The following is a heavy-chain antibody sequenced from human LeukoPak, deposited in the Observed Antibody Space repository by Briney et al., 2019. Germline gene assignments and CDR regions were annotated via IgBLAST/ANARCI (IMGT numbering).Heavy chain of an antibody. Sequence: GGSLRLSCAASGFTFSSYSMNWVRQAPVKGLEWVSSISSSSSYIYYADSVKGRFTISRDNAKNSLYLQMNSLRAEDTAVYYCARDPYSSGWYYFDYWGQGTLVTVSS. CDR1: GFTFSSYS. J-gene: IGHJ4*02. V-gene: IGHV3-21*01. CDR3: ARDPYSSGWYYFDY. CDR2: ISSSSSYI. D-gene: IGHD6-19*01.